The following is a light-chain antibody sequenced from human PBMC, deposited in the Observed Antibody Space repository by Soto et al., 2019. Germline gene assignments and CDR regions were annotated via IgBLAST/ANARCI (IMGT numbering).Light chain of an antibody. V-gene: IGLV2-14*01. CDR1: SSDVGGYNY. CDR2: DVS. CDR3: SSYTSSSTLV. J-gene: IGLJ2*01. Sequence: QSALTQPASVSGSPGQSITISCTGTSSDVGGYNYVSWYQQHPGKAPKLMIYDVSNRPSGVSNRFSGSKSGNTASLTISGLQAEDKADYYCSSYTSSSTLVFGGGTQPTVL.